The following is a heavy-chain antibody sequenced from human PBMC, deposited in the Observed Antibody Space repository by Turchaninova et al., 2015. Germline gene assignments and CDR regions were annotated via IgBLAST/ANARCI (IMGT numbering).Heavy chain of an antibody. D-gene: IGHD1-26*01. V-gene: IGHV3-20*04. Sequence: EVRLVESGGGVLRPGGSLRLSCAASGFTFDDYGMTWVRQVPGKGLEWVSGINWDGSSTGYADSVKGRFTISRDNAKKSLYLQMNRLRVEDTAFYYCARGPGPRRGGWVFIDYWGQGALVTVSS. J-gene: IGHJ4*02. CDR1: GFTFDDYG. CDR2: INWDGSST. CDR3: ARGPGPRRGGWVFIDY.